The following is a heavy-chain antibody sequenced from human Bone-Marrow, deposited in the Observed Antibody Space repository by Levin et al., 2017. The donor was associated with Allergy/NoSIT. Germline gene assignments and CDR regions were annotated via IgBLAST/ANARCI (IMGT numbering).Heavy chain of an antibody. Sequence: GESLKISCAASGFTFSSYGMHWVRQAPGKGLEWVAVISFDGTNKDYRDSVKGRFTISRDNSNNTLYLQMTSLRPEDTAVYYCAKVGFGSSGYYPFDLWGQGALVTVSS. CDR1: GFTFSSYG. V-gene: IGHV3-30*18. CDR2: ISFDGTNK. D-gene: IGHD6-13*01. J-gene: IGHJ4*02. CDR3: AKVGFGSSGYYPFDL.